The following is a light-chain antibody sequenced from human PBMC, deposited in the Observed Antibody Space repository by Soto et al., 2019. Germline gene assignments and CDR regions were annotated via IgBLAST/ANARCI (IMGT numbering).Light chain of an antibody. CDR3: TSYTSSSSQV. CDR1: SSDVGGYIY. CDR2: EVS. Sequence: QSVLTQPASVSGSPGQSITISCTGTSSDVGGYIYVSWYQHHPGKAPKLMIYEVSNRPSGVSNRFSGSKSGSTASLTISGLQAEDEADYYCTSYTSSSSQVFGTGTKVTVL. J-gene: IGLJ1*01. V-gene: IGLV2-14*01.